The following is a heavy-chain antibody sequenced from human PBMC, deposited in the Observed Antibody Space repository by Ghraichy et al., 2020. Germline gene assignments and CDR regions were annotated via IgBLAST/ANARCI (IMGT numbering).Heavy chain of an antibody. CDR3: AVIGYSSGWFFDF. Sequence: LRLSCTVSGGPINSYYWSWIRQPPGKGLEWIGYIYDSGSTNYNPSLKSRVTISVDASKNQYSLKLSSVTAADTAVYFCAVIGYSSGWFFDFWGQGTLVTVSS. D-gene: IGHD6-19*01. CDR1: GGPINSYY. V-gene: IGHV4-59*01. J-gene: IGHJ4*02. CDR2: IYDSGST.